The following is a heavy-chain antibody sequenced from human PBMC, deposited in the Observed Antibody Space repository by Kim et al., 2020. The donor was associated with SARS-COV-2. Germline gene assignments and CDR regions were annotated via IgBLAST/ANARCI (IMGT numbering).Heavy chain of an antibody. CDR1: GFTFTGYA. Sequence: GGSLRLSCTASGFTFTGYAMSWVRQAPGKGLELVSSIDGSDGTTYYVDSLKGRFTISRDNSKNTLYLQLSTFRSDDTSVFFCLKVGCGSIWDHWCQGTLV. V-gene: IGHV3-23*01. J-gene: IGHJ4*02. D-gene: IGHD3-9*01. CDR2: IDGSDGTT. CDR3: LKVGCGSIWDH.